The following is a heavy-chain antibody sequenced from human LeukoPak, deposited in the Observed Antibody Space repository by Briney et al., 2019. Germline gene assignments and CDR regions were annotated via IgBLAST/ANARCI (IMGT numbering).Heavy chain of an antibody. Sequence: GASVKVSCRASGYTFTGYYLHWVRQAPGQGLEWMGIINPSGGTTSYTQKFQGRVTMTRDTSTSTVYMELTSLRSEDTAVYYCARGGSGTWFCHDYWGQGTLVTVSS. CDR2: INPSGGTT. CDR3: ARGGSGTWFCHDY. J-gene: IGHJ4*02. D-gene: IGHD2-15*01. V-gene: IGHV1-46*01. CDR1: GYTFTGYY.